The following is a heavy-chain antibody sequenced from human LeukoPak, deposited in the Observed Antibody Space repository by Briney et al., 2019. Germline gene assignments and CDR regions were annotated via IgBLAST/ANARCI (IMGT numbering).Heavy chain of an antibody. Sequence: ASVKVSCKASGYTFNSYYMHWVRQAPGQGLEWMGWLGANDGETKYAQKYQGRVTLTTDTSTSTAYMELRSLRVEDTAVYYCAREGRSDSRNHYYYYGMDVWGQGTTVTVSS. CDR1: GYTFNSYY. CDR2: LGANDGET. V-gene: IGHV1-18*04. J-gene: IGHJ6*02. CDR3: AREGRSDSRNHYYYYGMDV. D-gene: IGHD2-21*02.